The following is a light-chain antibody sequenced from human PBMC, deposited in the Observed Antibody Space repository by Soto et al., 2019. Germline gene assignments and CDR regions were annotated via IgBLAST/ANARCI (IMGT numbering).Light chain of an antibody. CDR3: SSYAGSNHYV. V-gene: IGLV2-8*01. CDR2: EVS. J-gene: IGLJ1*01. Sequence: QSVLTQPPSASGSPGQSVTISCTGTSSDVGGYNYVSWYQQHPGKAPKLMIYEVSKRPSGVPDRFSGSKSGNTASLTVSGLQAEDEADYYCSSYAGSNHYVFGTGTKVTGL. CDR1: SSDVGGYNY.